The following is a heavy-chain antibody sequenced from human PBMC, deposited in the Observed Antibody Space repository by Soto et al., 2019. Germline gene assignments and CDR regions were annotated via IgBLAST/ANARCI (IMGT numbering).Heavy chain of an antibody. J-gene: IGHJ6*04. CDR3: ARDRGSGYDSISYYYGRDG. V-gene: IGHV3-30-3*01. CDR2: ISYDGSNK. CDR1: GFTFSSYA. Sequence: GGSLRLSYAASGFTFSSYAMHWVRQAPGKGLEWVAVISYDGSNKYYADSVKGRFTISRDNSKNTRCLQMNSLRAEDTAVYYCARDRGSGYDSISYYYGRDGWGKGTTVTVSS. D-gene: IGHD5-12*01.